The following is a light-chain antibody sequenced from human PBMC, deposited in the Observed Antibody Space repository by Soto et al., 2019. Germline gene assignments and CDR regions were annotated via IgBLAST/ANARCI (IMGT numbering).Light chain of an antibody. CDR2: WAS. CDR3: QQHYSTPPVT. CDR1: QSVLYSSNNKNY. V-gene: IGKV4-1*01. Sequence: DIVMTQSPDSLAVSLGERASINCKSSQSVLYSSNNKNYLAWYQQKPGQPPKLLIYWASTRESGVPDRFSGSRSGTDFTVTINSLQTEDVAVYNGQQHYSTPPVTFGPGTKVDIK. J-gene: IGKJ3*01.